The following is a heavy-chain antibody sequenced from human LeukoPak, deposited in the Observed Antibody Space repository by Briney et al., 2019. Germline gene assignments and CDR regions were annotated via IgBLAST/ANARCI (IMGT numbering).Heavy chain of an antibody. CDR1: GYTFTYRY. CDR3: ATDRLGRNDWRVDY. D-gene: IGHD1-1*01. CDR2: ITPFNGNT. Sequence: ASVKVSCKASGYTFTYRYLHWVRQVPGQALEWMGWITPFNGNTNYAQKFQDRVTITRDRSMSTAYMELSSLRSEDTAVYYCATDRLGRNDWRVDYWGQGTLVTVSS. J-gene: IGHJ4*02. V-gene: IGHV1-45*02.